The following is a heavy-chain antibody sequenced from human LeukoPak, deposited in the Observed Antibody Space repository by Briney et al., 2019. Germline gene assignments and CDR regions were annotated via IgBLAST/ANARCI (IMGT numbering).Heavy chain of an antibody. CDR2: MKEDGGEI. Sequence: GGSLRLSCAASGFPFSNYWMSWGRQAPGKGLEWVANMKEDGGEINYVAYVKGRLPISRDNAKTSLYLQMNSLRVDATAVYYCARDRGYSTFDYWGQGTLVTVSS. V-gene: IGHV3-7*01. J-gene: IGHJ4*02. CDR3: ARDRGYSTFDY. CDR1: GFPFSNYW. D-gene: IGHD4-23*01.